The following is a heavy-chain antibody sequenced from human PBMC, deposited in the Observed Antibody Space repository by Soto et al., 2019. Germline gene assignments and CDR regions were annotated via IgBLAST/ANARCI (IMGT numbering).Heavy chain of an antibody. J-gene: IGHJ4*02. D-gene: IGHD4-17*01. CDR1: GFTFSSHW. V-gene: IGHV3-7*01. CDR3: ASAPIHGGEYFLY. CDR2: IKQDGSEE. Sequence: PGGSLRLSCAASGFTFSSHWMTWVRQAPGKGLEWVANIKQDGSEEYYVDSVKGRFTVSRDNAKNSLYLQMNSLRAEDTAVYYWASAPIHGGEYFLYRGQGTLVTVSS.